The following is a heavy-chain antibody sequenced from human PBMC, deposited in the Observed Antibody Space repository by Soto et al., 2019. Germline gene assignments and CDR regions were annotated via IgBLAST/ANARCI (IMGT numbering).Heavy chain of an antibody. D-gene: IGHD6-25*01. Sequence: EVQLLESGGGLIQPGGSLRLSCAASGFTFSSYAMSWVRQAPGKGLEWVSAISGSGGSTYYADSVKGRFTISRDNSKNTLYLQMNSLRAEDTAVYYCAKDSGKSYYFDYWGQGTLVTVSS. V-gene: IGHV3-23*01. J-gene: IGHJ4*02. CDR2: ISGSGGST. CDR1: GFTFSSYA. CDR3: AKDSGKSYYFDY.